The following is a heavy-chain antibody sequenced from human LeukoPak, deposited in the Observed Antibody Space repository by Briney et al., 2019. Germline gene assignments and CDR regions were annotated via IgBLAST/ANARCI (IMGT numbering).Heavy chain of an antibody. J-gene: IGHJ4*02. Sequence: SQTLSLTCTVSGGSIISGYYYWSWIRQPAGKGLEWIGRIYSSGSTNYNPSLKSRVNISVDTSKSQFSLKLSSVTAADTAVYYCARYEAVAGVFDYWGQGTLVTVSS. CDR1: GGSIISGYYY. CDR2: IYSSGST. D-gene: IGHD6-19*01. V-gene: IGHV4-61*02. CDR3: ARYEAVAGVFDY.